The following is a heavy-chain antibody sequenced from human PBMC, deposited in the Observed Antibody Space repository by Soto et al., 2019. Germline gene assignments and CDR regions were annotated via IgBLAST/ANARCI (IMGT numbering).Heavy chain of an antibody. CDR1: GGTFNSYL. Sequence: QVQLVQSGAEVKTPGSSVKVSCKTSGGTFNSYLIDWVRQAPGQGLEWMGGIIPAFGTAKYAQKFQGRATIAADKSTTTAYMELRTLTSEDTAVYYCARGLDQPPVGLYFDTWGQGTLVTVSS. D-gene: IGHD2-2*01. J-gene: IGHJ4*02. CDR2: IIPAFGTA. V-gene: IGHV1-69*06. CDR3: ARGLDQPPVGLYFDT.